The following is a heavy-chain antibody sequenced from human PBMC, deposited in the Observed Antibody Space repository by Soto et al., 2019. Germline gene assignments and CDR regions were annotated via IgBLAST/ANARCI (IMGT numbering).Heavy chain of an antibody. V-gene: IGHV3-23*01. CDR2: ISGSGGST. CDR1: GFTFSSYA. Sequence: PGGSLRLSCAASGFTFSSYAMSWVRQAPGKGLEWVSAISGSGGSTYYADSVKGRFTISRDNSKNTLYLQMNSLRAEDTAVYYCAKERPINRRALDNWFDPWGQGTLVTVSS. J-gene: IGHJ5*02. CDR3: AKERPINRRALDNWFDP.